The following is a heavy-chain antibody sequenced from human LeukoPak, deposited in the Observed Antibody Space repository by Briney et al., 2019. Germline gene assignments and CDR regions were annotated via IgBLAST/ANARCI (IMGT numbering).Heavy chain of an antibody. Sequence: GASVKVSCKASGGTFSSYAISWVRQAPGQGLEWMGGIIPIFGTANYAQKFQGRVTITADESTSTAYMELSSLRSEDTAVYYCARVGLKGHYDFWSGYYYNWFDPWGQGTLVTVSS. J-gene: IGHJ5*02. CDR1: GGTFSSYA. CDR2: IIPIFGTA. CDR3: ARVGLKGHYDFWSGYYYNWFDP. V-gene: IGHV1-69*13. D-gene: IGHD3-3*01.